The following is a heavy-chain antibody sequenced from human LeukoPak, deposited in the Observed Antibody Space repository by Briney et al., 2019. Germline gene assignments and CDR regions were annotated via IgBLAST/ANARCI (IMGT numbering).Heavy chain of an antibody. CDR1: GFTFSSYS. CDR2: ISSSSIYL. Sequence: GGCLRLSWAAAGFTFSSYSIRWGRQAPGKGRGWVSSISSSSIYLYYADSVKGRFTISRDTATNSLYLQMNSLRAEATAVYYCARDQGAYSSSWYGWAGNWFDHWGQGTLVTVSS. CDR3: ARDQGAYSSSWYGWAGNWFDH. J-gene: IGHJ5*02. D-gene: IGHD6-13*01. V-gene: IGHV3-21*01.